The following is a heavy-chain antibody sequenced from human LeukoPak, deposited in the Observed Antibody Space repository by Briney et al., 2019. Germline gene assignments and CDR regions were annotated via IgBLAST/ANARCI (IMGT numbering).Heavy chain of an antibody. D-gene: IGHD3-16*01. V-gene: IGHV3-48*04. CDR2: ISSSSSTI. CDR3: ARDMGVSAGYYYGMDV. CDR1: GFTFSSYS. Sequence: GGSLRLSCAASGFTFSSYSMNWVRQAPGKGLEWVSYISSSSSTIYYADSVKGRFTISRDNAKNSLYLQMNSLRAEDTAVYYCARDMGVSAGYYYGMDVWGQGTTVTVPS. J-gene: IGHJ6*02.